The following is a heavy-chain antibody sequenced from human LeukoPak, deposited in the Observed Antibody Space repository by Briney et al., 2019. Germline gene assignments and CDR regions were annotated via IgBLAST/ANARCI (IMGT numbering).Heavy chain of an antibody. Sequence: SETLSLTCAVSGGSISSYFWSWIRQPAGKGLEWIARIYTRGRTNYNPSLKSRVTISVDKSKNQFSLKLSSVTAADTAVYYCARVLEYSNSTNAFDIWGQGTMVTVSS. CDR1: GGSISSYF. J-gene: IGHJ3*02. CDR2: IYTRGRT. D-gene: IGHD6-6*01. CDR3: ARVLEYSNSTNAFDI. V-gene: IGHV4-59*10.